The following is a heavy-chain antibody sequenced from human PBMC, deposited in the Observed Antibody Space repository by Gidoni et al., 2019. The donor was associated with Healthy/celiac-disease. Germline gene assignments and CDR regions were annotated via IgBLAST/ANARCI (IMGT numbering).Heavy chain of an antibody. Sequence: EVQLVEPGGGWVHPGGSLRLSGTAPGSTFGAHAMSWFRQAPGKGLQCVGFSRGKAYGGTTEYAASVKGRFTISRVDTTSIAYLQMHNLKTEGTAVDYCTGAREHHDILTGLSFDYWGQGTLVTVSS. CDR3: TGAREHHDILTGLSFDY. CDR1: GSTFGAHA. D-gene: IGHD3-9*01. J-gene: IGHJ4*02. V-gene: IGHV3-49*03. CDR2: SRGKAYGGTT.